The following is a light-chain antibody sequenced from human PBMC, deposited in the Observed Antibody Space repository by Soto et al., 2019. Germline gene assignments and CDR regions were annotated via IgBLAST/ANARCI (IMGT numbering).Light chain of an antibody. CDR2: SAS. CDR3: QHYNTWPLT. CDR1: QSISTN. Sequence: EIVMTQSPATLSVSPGERATLSCRASQSISTNLAWYQQKPGQAPRLLISSASTRATGIPVRFSGRGSATEFTLTISSLQSEDFAVYYCQHYNTWPLTFGGGTKVEVK. J-gene: IGKJ4*01. V-gene: IGKV3-15*01.